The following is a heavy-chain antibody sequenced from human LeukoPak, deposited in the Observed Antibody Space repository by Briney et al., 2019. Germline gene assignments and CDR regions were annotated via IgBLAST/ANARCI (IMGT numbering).Heavy chain of an antibody. D-gene: IGHD1-26*01. CDR2: INPSGGST. V-gene: IGHV1-46*01. J-gene: IGHJ4*02. CDR1: GYTFTSYY. CDR3: ATYSGSYYSYFDY. Sequence: ASVKVSCKASGYTFTSYYMHWVRQAPGQGLEWMRIINPSGGSTSYAQKFQGRVTMTRDTSTSTVYMELSSLRSEDTAVYYCATYSGSYYSYFDYWGQGTLVTVSS.